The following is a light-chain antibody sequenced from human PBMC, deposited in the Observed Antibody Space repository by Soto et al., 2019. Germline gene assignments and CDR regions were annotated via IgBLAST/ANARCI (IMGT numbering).Light chain of an antibody. J-gene: IGLJ1*01. CDR2: RTS. CDR1: SSNIGSNA. CDR3: ATWDDSLNGYV. Sequence: VLTQPPSASGTPGQRVTISCSGSSSNIGSNAVNWYQQLPGTAPKLLIYRTSQRPSGVPDRFSGSKSGASASLAISGLQSEDEAEYYCATWDDSLNGYVFGTGTKV. V-gene: IGLV1-44*01.